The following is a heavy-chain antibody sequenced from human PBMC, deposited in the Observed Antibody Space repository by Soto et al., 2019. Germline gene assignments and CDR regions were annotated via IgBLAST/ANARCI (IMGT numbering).Heavy chain of an antibody. V-gene: IGHV1-69*06. CDR2: IIPIFGTA. Sequence: GASVKVSCKASGGTFSSYAISWVRQAPGQGLEWMGGIIPIFGTANYAQKFQGRVTITADKSTSTAYMELSSLRSEDTAVYYCARDPPYYGGNRGGGYWGQGTLVTVSS. CDR3: ARDPPYYGGNRGGGY. CDR1: GGTFSSYA. J-gene: IGHJ4*02. D-gene: IGHD4-17*01.